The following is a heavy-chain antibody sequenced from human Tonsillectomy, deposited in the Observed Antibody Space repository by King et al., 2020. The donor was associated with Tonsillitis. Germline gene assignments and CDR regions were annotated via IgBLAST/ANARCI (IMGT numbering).Heavy chain of an antibody. CDR3: AHEKIPGADNGYYYYGMDV. CDR1: GFSLSTSGVG. V-gene: IGHV2-5*01. Sequence: TLKESGPTLVKPTQTLTLTCTFSGFSLSTSGVGADWIRQPPGKALEWLALIYWNDDKRYSPSLKSRLTITKDTSKNQVVLTMTNVDPVDTATYYCAHEKIPGADNGYYYYGMDVWGQGTTVTVSS. D-gene: IGHD1-14*01. CDR2: IYWNDDK. J-gene: IGHJ6*02.